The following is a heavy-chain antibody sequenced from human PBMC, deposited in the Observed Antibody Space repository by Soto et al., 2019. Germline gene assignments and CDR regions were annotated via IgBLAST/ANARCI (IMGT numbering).Heavy chain of an antibody. CDR3: AKLLGYCSSTSCYPFDY. CDR2: ISYDGSNK. CDR1: GFTFSSYG. J-gene: IGHJ4*02. V-gene: IGHV3-30*18. D-gene: IGHD2-2*01. Sequence: QVQLVESGGGVVQPGRSLRLSCAASGFTFSSYGMHWVRQAPGKGLEWVAVISYDGSNKYYADSVKGRFTISRDNSKNTLYLQMNCLRAEDTAVYYCAKLLGYCSSTSCYPFDYWGQGTLVTVSS.